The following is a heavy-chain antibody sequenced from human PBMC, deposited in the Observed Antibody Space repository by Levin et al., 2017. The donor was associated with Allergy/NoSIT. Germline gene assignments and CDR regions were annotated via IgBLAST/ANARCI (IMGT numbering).Heavy chain of an antibody. J-gene: IGHJ4*02. CDR3: ARADESSGFYYPFDY. CDR2: IYSGGHT. V-gene: IGHV3-66*01. CDR1: GFTVSSNY. D-gene: IGHD3-22*01. Sequence: GGSLRLSCAASGFTVSSNYMSWVRQAPGKGLEWVSVIYSGGHTHYADSVKGRFTISRDNSRNTVYLQMNSLRAEDTAVYYCARADESSGFYYPFDYWGQGTLVTVSS.